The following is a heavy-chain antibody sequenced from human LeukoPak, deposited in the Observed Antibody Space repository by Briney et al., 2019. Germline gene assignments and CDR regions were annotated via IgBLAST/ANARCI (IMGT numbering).Heavy chain of an antibody. V-gene: IGHV3-48*03. CDR2: ISSSGSTI. CDR3: ARDGYLATTS. J-gene: IGHJ5*02. CDR1: GFTFSSYE. D-gene: IGHD2/OR15-2a*01. Sequence: GGSLRLSCAASGFTFSSYEMNWVRQAPGKGLEWVSYISSSGSTIYYADSVEGRFTISRDNAKNSLYLQMNSLRAEDTAVYYCARDGYLATTSWGQGTLVTVSS.